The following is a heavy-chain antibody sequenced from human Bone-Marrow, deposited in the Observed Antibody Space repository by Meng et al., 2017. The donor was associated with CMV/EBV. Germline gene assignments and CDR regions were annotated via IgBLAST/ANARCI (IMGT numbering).Heavy chain of an antibody. V-gene: IGHV1-18*01. D-gene: IGHD4-17*01. J-gene: IGHJ4*02. CDR2: ISAYNGNT. Sequence: ASVKVSCKASGCTFTSYGISWVRQAPGQGLEWMGWISAYNGNTNYAQKLQGRVTMTTDTSTSTAYMELRSLRSDDTAVYYCARPLYGDYGTRRGLHYIYFDYWGQGTLVTVSS. CDR3: ARPLYGDYGTRRGLHYIYFDY. CDR1: GCTFTSYG.